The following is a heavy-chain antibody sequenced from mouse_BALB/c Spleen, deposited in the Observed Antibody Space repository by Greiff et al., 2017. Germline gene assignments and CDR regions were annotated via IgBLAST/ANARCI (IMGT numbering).Heavy chain of an antibody. CDR2: ISYDGSN. CDR1: GYSITSGYY. V-gene: IGHV3-6*02. J-gene: IGHJ2*01. Sequence: EVKLEESGPGLVKPSQSLSLTCSVTGYSITSGYYWNWIRQFPGNKLEWMGYISYDGSNNYNPSLKNRISITRDTSKNQFFLKLNSVTTEDTATYYCARDDDYDVPDYWGQGTTLTVSS. CDR3: ARDDDYDVPDY. D-gene: IGHD2-4*01.